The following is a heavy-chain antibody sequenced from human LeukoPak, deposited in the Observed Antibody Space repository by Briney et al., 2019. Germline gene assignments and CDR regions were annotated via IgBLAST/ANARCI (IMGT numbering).Heavy chain of an antibody. CDR2: INTNTGNP. D-gene: IGHD1-26*01. CDR1: GYTFTGYY. CDR3: ASGPSYSGSNEYFDS. J-gene: IGHJ4*02. V-gene: IGHV7-4-1*02. Sequence: ASVKVSCKASGYTFTGYYIRWMRQAPGQGLEWMGWINTNTGNPTYAQDYTGRFVFSLDTSVSTTYLQISRLKAEDTAVYYCASGPSYSGSNEYFDSWGQGTLVTVSS.